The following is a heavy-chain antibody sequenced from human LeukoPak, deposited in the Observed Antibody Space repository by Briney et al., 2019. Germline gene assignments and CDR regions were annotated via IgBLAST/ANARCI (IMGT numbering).Heavy chain of an antibody. CDR3: ARHDIVATFGAPINAPFDY. CDR2: IYYSGST. Sequence: SETLSLTCTVSGGSISSSSYYWGWIRQPPGKGLEWIGGIYYSGSTYYNPSLKSRVTISVDTSKNQFSLKLSSVTAADTAVYYCARHDIVATFGAPINAPFDYWGQGTLVTVSS. D-gene: IGHD5-12*01. CDR1: GGSISSSSYY. J-gene: IGHJ4*02. V-gene: IGHV4-39*01.